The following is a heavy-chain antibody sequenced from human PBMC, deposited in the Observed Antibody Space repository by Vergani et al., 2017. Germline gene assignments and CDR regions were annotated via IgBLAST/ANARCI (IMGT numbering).Heavy chain of an antibody. D-gene: IGHD6-19*01. CDR2: ISAYNGNT. J-gene: IGHJ4*02. Sequence: QVQLVQSGAEVKKPGASVKVSCKASGYTFTSYGISWVRQAPGQGLEWMGGISAYNGNTNYAQKLKGRVTMTTDTSTSTAYMELRRLRSDETAEDYGARDITQYSSGWYPNDYWGQGTLVTVSS. CDR3: ARDITQYSSGWYPNDY. V-gene: IGHV1-18*01. CDR1: GYTFTSYG.